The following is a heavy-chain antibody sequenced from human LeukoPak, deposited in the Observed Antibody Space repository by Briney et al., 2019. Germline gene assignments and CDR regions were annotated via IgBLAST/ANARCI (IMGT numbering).Heavy chain of an antibody. CDR1: AFTISSYS. D-gene: IGHD3-9*01. CDR3: ARDGRYFDWYLDY. J-gene: IGHJ4*02. Sequence: GGSLRLSCAASAFTISSYSMNWVRQAPGKGLEWVSSISSSSSYIYYADSVKGRFTISRDKAKNSLYLQMNSLRAEDTAVYYCARDGRYFDWYLDYWGQGTLVTVSS. CDR2: ISSSSSYI. V-gene: IGHV3-21*01.